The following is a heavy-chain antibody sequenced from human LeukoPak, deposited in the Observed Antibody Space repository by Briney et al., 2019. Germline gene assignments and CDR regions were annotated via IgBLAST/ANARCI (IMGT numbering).Heavy chain of an antibody. CDR3: ARDPTASRWFDP. CDR1: GYTFTGYY. D-gene: IGHD4-11*01. J-gene: IGHJ5*02. CDR2: INPNSGGT. Sequence: ASVKVSCKASGYTFTGYYMHWVRQAPGQGLEWMGWINPNSGGTNYAQKFQGRVTMTRDTSISTAYMELSRLRSDDTAVYYCARDPTASRWFDPWGRGTLVTVSS. V-gene: IGHV1-2*02.